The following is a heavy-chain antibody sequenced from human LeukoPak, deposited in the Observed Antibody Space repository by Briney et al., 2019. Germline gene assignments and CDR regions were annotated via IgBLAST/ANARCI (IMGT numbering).Heavy chain of an antibody. CDR1: GGSITSSGYSY. Sequence: PSETLSLTCTVSGGSITSSGYSYWTWIRQHPGKGLEWIGFTYHSGTSHYHTSLKSRVTISVDTSKNQFSLRLNSVTAADTAVYYCARGGDDYGNLDIWGQGTMVTVSS. CDR3: ARGGDDYGNLDI. J-gene: IGHJ3*02. D-gene: IGHD4-17*01. V-gene: IGHV4-31*03. CDR2: TYHSGTS.